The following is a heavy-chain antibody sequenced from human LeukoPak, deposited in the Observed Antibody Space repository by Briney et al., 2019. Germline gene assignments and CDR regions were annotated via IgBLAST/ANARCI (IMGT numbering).Heavy chain of an antibody. Sequence: SETLSLTCTVSGGSISSGSYYWSWIRQPAGKGLEWIGRIYTSGSTNYNPSLKSRVTISVDTSKNQFSLKLSSVTAADTAVHYCARSHSSGWHGVDAFDIWGQGTMVTVSS. D-gene: IGHD6-19*01. J-gene: IGHJ3*02. V-gene: IGHV4-61*02. CDR3: ARSHSSGWHGVDAFDI. CDR1: GGSISSGSYY. CDR2: IYTSGST.